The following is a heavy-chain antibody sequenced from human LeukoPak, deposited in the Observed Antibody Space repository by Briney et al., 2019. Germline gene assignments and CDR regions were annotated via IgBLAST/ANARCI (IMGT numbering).Heavy chain of an antibody. Sequence: SETLSLTCAVYGGSFSGYYWSWIRQPPGKGLEWIGEINHSGSTNYNPSLKSRVTISVDTSKNQFSLKLSSVTAADTAVYDCARVGGIVATKSSRAFDIWGQGTMVTVSS. D-gene: IGHD5-12*01. CDR1: GGSFSGYY. CDR3: ARVGGIVATKSSRAFDI. CDR2: INHSGST. V-gene: IGHV4-34*01. J-gene: IGHJ3*02.